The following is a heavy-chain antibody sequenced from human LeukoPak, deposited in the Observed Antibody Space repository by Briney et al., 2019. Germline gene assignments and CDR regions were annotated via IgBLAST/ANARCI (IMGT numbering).Heavy chain of an antibody. V-gene: IGHV3-30*02. D-gene: IGHD1-26*01. J-gene: IGHJ4*02. CDR1: GFTFSSYS. CDR3: VKDPRRGVGFVGATFDY. Sequence: PGGSLRLSCAASGFTFSSYSMNWVRQAPGKGLEWVAFIRYDGSNKYYADSVKGRFTISRDNSKNTLYLQMNSLRAEDTAVYYCVKDPRRGVGFVGATFDYWGQGTLVSVSS. CDR2: IRYDGSNK.